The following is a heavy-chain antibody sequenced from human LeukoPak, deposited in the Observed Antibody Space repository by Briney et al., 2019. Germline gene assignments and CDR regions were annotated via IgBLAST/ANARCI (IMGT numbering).Heavy chain of an antibody. Sequence: PSETLSLTCTVSGGSISSSSYYWGWIRQPPGKGLEWIGSIYYSGSTYYNPSLRSRVTISVDTSKNQFSLKLSSVTAADTAVYYCARSSGYSSSGGLNWFDTWGQGTLVTVSS. CDR1: GGSISSSSYY. V-gene: IGHV4-39*01. CDR2: IYYSGST. CDR3: ARSSGYSSSGGLNWFDT. J-gene: IGHJ5*02. D-gene: IGHD6-13*01.